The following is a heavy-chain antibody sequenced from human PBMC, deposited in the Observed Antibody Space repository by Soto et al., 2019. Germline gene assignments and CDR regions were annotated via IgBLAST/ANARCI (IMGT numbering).Heavy chain of an antibody. CDR3: ARDSGYNWNYGNWFDP. V-gene: IGHV4-31*03. CDR2: IYYSGST. J-gene: IGHJ5*02. CDR1: GGSISSGGYY. D-gene: IGHD1-7*01. Sequence: SETLSLTCTVSGGSISSGGYYWSWIRQHPGKGLEWIGYIYYSGSTYYNPSLKSRVTISVDTSKNQLSLKLSSVTAADTAVYYCARDSGYNWNYGNWFDPWGQGTLVTVSS.